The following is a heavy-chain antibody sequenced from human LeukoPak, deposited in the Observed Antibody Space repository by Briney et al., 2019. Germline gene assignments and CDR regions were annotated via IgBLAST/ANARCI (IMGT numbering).Heavy chain of an antibody. V-gene: IGHV3-74*01. J-gene: IGHJ5*02. CDR1: GHSMCSYR. CDR2: INGAGTST. Sequence: GGSLRLSCAPSGHSMCSYRVHWLRQAPGKGLVWVSHINGAGTSTSYADSVKGRFTISRDNAKNTMYLHMSSLRADDTDVYYCARQTNSFAPWGQGTLVTVSS. CDR3: ARQTNSFAP.